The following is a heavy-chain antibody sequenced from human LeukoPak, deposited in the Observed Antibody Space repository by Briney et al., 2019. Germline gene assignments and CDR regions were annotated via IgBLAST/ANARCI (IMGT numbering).Heavy chain of an antibody. CDR2: IYSGGST. CDR1: GFPVINNY. D-gene: IGHD5-24*01. V-gene: IGHV3-53*01. CDR3: AREIGGYNPGGGDY. J-gene: IGHJ4*02. Sequence: PGGSLRLSCAASGFPVINNYMSWVRQAPGKGLEWVSVIYSGGSTYYADSVKGRFTISRDNSKNTLYLQMNSLRAEDTAVYYCAREIGGYNPGGGDYWGQGTLVTVSS.